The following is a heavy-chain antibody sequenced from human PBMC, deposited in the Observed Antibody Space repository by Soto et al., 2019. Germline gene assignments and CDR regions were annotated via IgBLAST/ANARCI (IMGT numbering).Heavy chain of an antibody. D-gene: IGHD3-10*01. V-gene: IGHV4-39*01. CDR1: GGSITRRSSY. CDR3: ATTRGLAVGGSFDY. CDR2: FYDGNT. J-gene: IGHJ4*02. Sequence: SETLSLTCIVSGGSITRRSSYWAWIRQPPGKGLEWVGTFYDGNTYHNPSLRSRITIAVDTSKNQFSLKLNSVAAADTAFYYCATTRGLAVGGSFDYWGQGMLVTAPQ.